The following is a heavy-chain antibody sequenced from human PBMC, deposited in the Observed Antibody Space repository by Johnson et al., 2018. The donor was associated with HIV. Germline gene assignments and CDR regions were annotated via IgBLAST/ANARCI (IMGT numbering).Heavy chain of an antibody. CDR1: GFTVSTSY. CDR2: IFNSGTT. CDR3: AKDGPYYLSPRDAFDI. Sequence: VQLVESGGGLVQPGGSLRLSCAVSGFTVSTSYMTWVRQAPGKGLDWVAVIFNSGTTYYADPVKGRFIISRDNSKNTLYLQMHIRRVTDPAAYYCAKDGPYYLSPRDAFDIWGQGTMVTVSS. V-gene: IGHV3-53*01. D-gene: IGHD3-22*01. J-gene: IGHJ3*02.